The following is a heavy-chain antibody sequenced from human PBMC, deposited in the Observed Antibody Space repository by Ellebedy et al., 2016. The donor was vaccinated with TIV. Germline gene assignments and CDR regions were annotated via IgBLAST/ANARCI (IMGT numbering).Heavy chain of an antibody. D-gene: IGHD1-7*01. Sequence: SETLSLXXAVSGGSISSSNWWSWVRQPPGKGLEWIGEIYHSGSTHYNPSLKSRVTISVDKSKNQFSLKLSSVTAADTAVYYCARAWGFKLSYFYYGMDVWGQGTTVTVSS. J-gene: IGHJ6*02. V-gene: IGHV4-4*02. CDR2: IYHSGST. CDR3: ARAWGFKLSYFYYGMDV. CDR1: GGSISSSNW.